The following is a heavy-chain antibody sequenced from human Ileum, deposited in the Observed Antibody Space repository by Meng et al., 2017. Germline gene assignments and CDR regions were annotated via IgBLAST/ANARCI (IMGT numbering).Heavy chain of an antibody. CDR3: ARAVDGPGY. CDR1: GFTFSDSW. V-gene: IGHV3-74*03. CDR2: INGEGSST. D-gene: IGHD2-8*01. Sequence: GESLKISCAASGFTFSDSWMHWVRQAPAKGLVWVSRINGEGSSTSYADSVKGRFTISRDNAKNTLWLQMSSLRAEDTAVYYCARAVDGPGYWDQGTLVTVSS. J-gene: IGHJ4*02.